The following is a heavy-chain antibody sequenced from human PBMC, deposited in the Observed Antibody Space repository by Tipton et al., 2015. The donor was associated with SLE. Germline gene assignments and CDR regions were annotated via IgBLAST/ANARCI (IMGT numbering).Heavy chain of an antibody. V-gene: IGHV3-33*06. CDR2: IWYDGSNK. CDR1: GFTFSSYD. D-gene: IGHD3-3*01. CDR3: AKEARIFGVVTN. Sequence: QVQLVQSGGGVVQPGRSLRLSCAASGFTFSSYDMHWVRQAPGKGLEWVAVIWYDGSNKYYADSVKGRFTISRDNSKNTLYLQMNSQRAEDTAVYYCAKEARIFGVVTNWGQASLVTVSS. J-gene: IGHJ4*02.